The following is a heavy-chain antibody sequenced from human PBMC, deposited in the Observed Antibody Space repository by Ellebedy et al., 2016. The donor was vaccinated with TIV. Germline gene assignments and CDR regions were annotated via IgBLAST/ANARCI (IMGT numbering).Heavy chain of an antibody. CDR2: ISLRSTNT. J-gene: IGHJ6*02. V-gene: IGHV3-11*06. Sequence: GGSLRLXXTASGFPFTPYHMSWIRQAPGKGLEWVSYISLRSTNTDYADSVKGRFTISRDDAKDSLYLQMDSLRADDSAVYYCAREDFYRMDVWGQGTTVTVSS. CDR3: AREDFYRMDV. CDR1: GFPFTPYH.